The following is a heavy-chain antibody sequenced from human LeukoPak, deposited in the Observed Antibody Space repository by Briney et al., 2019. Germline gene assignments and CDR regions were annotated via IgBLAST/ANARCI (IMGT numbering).Heavy chain of an antibody. V-gene: IGHV4-39*01. D-gene: IGHD6-13*01. Sequence: SETLSLTCTVSGGSISSYYWGWIRQPPGKGLEWIGSIYYSGSTYYNPSLKSRVTISVDTSKNQFSLKLSSVTAADTAVYYCARHWARHIAAPLDYWGQGTLVTVSS. CDR1: GGSISSYY. CDR2: IYYSGST. CDR3: ARHWARHIAAPLDY. J-gene: IGHJ4*02.